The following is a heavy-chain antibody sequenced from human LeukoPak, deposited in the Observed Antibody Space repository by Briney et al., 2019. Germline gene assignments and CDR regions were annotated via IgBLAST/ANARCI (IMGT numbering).Heavy chain of an antibody. CDR2: ISGSGGST. J-gene: IGHJ4*02. Sequence: PGGSLRLSCAASGFTFSSYAMSWVRQAPGKGLEWVSAISGSGGSTYYADSVKGRFTISRDNSENTLFLRLNSLRAEDTALYYCAKDGPSSGWSRGDFDYWGQGSLVTVSS. CDR3: AKDGPSSGWSRGDFDY. V-gene: IGHV3-23*01. D-gene: IGHD6-19*01. CDR1: GFTFSSYA.